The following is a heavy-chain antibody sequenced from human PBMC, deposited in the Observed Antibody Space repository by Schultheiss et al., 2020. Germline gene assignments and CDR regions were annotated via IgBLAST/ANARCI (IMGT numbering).Heavy chain of an antibody. Sequence: SETLSLTCAVDGGSFSGYYWSWIRQPPGKGLEWIGYIYHSGSTYYNPSLKSRVTISVDTSKNQFSLKLSSVTAADTAVYYCARVGLDYYDSSGRYFDYWGQGTLVTVSS. CDR1: GGSFSGYY. D-gene: IGHD3-22*01. J-gene: IGHJ4*02. CDR2: IYHSGST. V-gene: IGHV4-34*01. CDR3: ARVGLDYYDSSGRYFDY.